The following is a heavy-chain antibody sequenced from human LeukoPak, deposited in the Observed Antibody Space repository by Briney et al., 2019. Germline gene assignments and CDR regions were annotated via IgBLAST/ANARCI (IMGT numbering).Heavy chain of an antibody. V-gene: IGHV4-38-2*02. D-gene: IGHD6-19*01. CDR3: ARDSAWFDP. J-gene: IGHJ5*02. CDR2: IYHSGST. Sequence: SETLSLTCTVSGYSISSGYYWGWIRQPPGKGLEWIGSIYHSGSTYYNPSLKSRVTISVDTSKNQFSLKLSSVTAADMAVYYCARDSAWFDPWGQGTLVTVSS. CDR1: GYSISSGYY.